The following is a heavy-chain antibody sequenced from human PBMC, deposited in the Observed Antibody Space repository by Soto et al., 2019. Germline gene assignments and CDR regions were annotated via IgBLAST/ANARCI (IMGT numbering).Heavy chain of an antibody. CDR3: TRWDGRCSGGSCFFDS. D-gene: IGHD2-15*01. Sequence: EVQLVESGGGLVQSGGSLRLSCIASGFSLTQYWMSWVRQTPRKGLEWVAKLNEDGTKRDYMESVEGRFTISRDNAKNSVSLQVDSLRADDTAVYVCTRWDGRCSGGSCFFDSWGQGTLVTVSS. CDR2: LNEDGTKR. V-gene: IGHV3-7*01. J-gene: IGHJ4*02. CDR1: GFSLTQYW.